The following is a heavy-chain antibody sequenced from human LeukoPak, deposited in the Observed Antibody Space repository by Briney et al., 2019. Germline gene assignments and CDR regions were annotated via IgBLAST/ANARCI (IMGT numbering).Heavy chain of an antibody. D-gene: IGHD3-10*01. J-gene: IGHJ6*03. CDR1: GFTFSSYW. Sequence: GGSLRLSCAASGFTFSSYWMSWVRQAPGKGLEWVANIKQDGSEKYYVDSVKGRFTISRDNAKNSLYLQMNSLRAEDTAVYYCARVRLSRGFGIRTGPYYYYYMDVWGKGTTVTVSS. CDR3: ARVRLSRGFGIRTGPYYYYYMDV. CDR2: IKQDGSEK. V-gene: IGHV3-7*01.